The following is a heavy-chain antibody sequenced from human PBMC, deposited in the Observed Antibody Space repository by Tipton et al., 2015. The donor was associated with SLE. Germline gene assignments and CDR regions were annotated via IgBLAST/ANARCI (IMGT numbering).Heavy chain of an antibody. CDR2: IYYSGST. Sequence: TLSLTCTVSGGSISSHYWSWIRQPPGKGLEWIGSIYYSGSTYYNPSLKSRVTISVDTSKNQFSLKLSSVTAADTAVYYCARGTQLWLPFDYWGQGTLVTVSS. V-gene: IGHV4-59*11. CDR1: GGSISSHY. CDR3: ARGTQLWLPFDY. D-gene: IGHD5-18*01. J-gene: IGHJ4*02.